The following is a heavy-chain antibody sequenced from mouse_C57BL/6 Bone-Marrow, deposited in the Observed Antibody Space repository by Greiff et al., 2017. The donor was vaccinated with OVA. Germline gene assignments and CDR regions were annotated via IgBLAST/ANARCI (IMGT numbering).Heavy chain of an antibody. D-gene: IGHD1-1*01. Sequence: VQLQQPGAELVKPGASVKLSCKASGYTFTSYWMHWVKQRPGQGLEWIGMIHPNSGSTNYNEKFKSKATLTVDKSSSTAYMQLSSLTSEDSAVYYCARGDYYGSSYRYYAMDYWGQGTSVTVSS. V-gene: IGHV1-64*01. CDR1: GYTFTSYW. J-gene: IGHJ4*01. CDR3: ARGDYYGSSYRYYAMDY. CDR2: IHPNSGST.